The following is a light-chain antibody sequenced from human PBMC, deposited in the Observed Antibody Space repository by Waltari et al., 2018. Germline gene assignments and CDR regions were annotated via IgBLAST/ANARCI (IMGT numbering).Light chain of an antibody. Sequence: EIVMTQSPATLSVSPGERATLSCRASQSVSSNLAWYQQKPGQAPRLLIYGASTRATGIPARFSGSGSGTEFTLTISSLQSEDFAVYYCQQYNNPLSTFGQGTKVEIK. CDR1: QSVSSN. J-gene: IGKJ1*01. CDR2: GAS. V-gene: IGKV3-15*01. CDR3: QQYNNPLST.